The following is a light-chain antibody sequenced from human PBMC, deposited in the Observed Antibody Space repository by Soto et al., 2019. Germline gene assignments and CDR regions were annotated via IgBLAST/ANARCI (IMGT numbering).Light chain of an antibody. CDR1: SGHSSYA. CDR3: QTWGTGIHVV. J-gene: IGLJ2*01. Sequence: QLVLTQSPSASASLGASVKLTCTLSSGHSSYAIAWRQQQPEKGPRYLMKLDSDGSHTKGDAIPDRFSGSSSGAERYLTISSLQSEDEADYYCQTWGTGIHVVFGGGTKLTV. V-gene: IGLV4-69*01. CDR2: LDSDGSH.